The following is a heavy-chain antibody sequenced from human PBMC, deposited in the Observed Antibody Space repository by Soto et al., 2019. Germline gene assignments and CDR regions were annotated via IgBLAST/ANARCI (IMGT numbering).Heavy chain of an antibody. Sequence: LRLSCAASGFTFSSYAMSWVRQAPGKGLEWVSAISGSGGSTYYADSVKGRFTISRDNSKNTLYLQMNSLRAEDTAVYYCAKDLAGLRFLEWSTDYWGQGTLVTVSS. V-gene: IGHV3-23*01. D-gene: IGHD3-3*01. J-gene: IGHJ4*02. CDR2: ISGSGGST. CDR1: GFTFSSYA. CDR3: AKDLAGLRFLEWSTDY.